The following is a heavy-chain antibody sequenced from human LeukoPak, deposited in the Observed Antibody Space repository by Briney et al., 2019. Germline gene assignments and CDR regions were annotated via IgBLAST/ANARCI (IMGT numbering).Heavy chain of an antibody. Sequence: SETLSLTCTASGGSIGTYYWSWIRQSPGKGLEWIGYIYVTGTRYNPYLQSRVTISVARSRDQLFQKMSSGTAADTAVYYCARHIGGGIEDMDVWGKGTKVIVSS. CDR2: IYVTGT. D-gene: IGHD3-16*02. CDR1: GGSIGTYY. CDR3: ARHIGGGIEDMDV. V-gene: IGHV4-59*08. J-gene: IGHJ6*03.